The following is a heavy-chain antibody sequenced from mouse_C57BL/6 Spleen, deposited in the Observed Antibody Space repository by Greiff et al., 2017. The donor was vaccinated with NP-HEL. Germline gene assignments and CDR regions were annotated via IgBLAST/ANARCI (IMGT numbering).Heavy chain of an antibody. J-gene: IGHJ2*01. CDR3: ARDRYYYGSSSFDY. V-gene: IGHV5-16*01. CDR2: INYDGSST. D-gene: IGHD1-1*01. CDR1: GFTFSDYY. Sequence: EVKLMESEGGLVQPGSSMKLSCTASGFTFSDYYMAWVRQVPEKGLEWVANINYDGSSTYYLDSLKSRFIISRDNAKNILYLQMSSLKSEDTATYYCARDRYYYGSSSFDYWGQGTTLTVSS.